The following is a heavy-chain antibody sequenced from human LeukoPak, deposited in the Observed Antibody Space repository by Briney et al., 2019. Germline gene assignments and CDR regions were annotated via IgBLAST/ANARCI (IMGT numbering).Heavy chain of an antibody. J-gene: IGHJ6*02. D-gene: IGHD2-15*01. CDR2: INPNSGGT. CDR3: VRESLLYYYYCMDV. Sequence: GASVKVSCKASGYTFTGYYMHWVRQAPGQGLGWMGWINPNSGGTNYAQKVQGRVTMTRATSISTAYMELSRMRSDATAVYYCVRESLLYYYYCMDVWGQGPRSPSS. CDR1: GYTFTGYY. V-gene: IGHV1-2*02.